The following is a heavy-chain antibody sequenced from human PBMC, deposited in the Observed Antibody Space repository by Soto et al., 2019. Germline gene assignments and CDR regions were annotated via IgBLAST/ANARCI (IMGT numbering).Heavy chain of an antibody. CDR1: GFSLSTSGVG. Sequence: QITLKESVPTLVKPTQTLTLTCTFSGFSLSTSGVGVGWIRQPPGKALECLALIYWNDDKRYSPSLKSRLTITKDTSKNQVVLTMTNTNPVDTATYSCAHRQDIVVVPYYYYYGMDVWGQGTTVTVSS. J-gene: IGHJ6*02. CDR2: IYWNDDK. V-gene: IGHV2-5*01. D-gene: IGHD3-22*01. CDR3: AHRQDIVVVPYYYYYGMDV.